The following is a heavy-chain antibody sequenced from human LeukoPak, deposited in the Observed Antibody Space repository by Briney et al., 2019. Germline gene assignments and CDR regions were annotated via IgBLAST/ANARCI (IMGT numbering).Heavy chain of an antibody. V-gene: IGHV4-38-2*02. J-gene: IGHJ4*02. CDR3: ARDSLIVGATTFDY. D-gene: IGHD1-26*01. Sequence: PSETLSLTCTVSGYSITSDYYLGWIRQPPGKGLEWIGSIYYSGSTYYNPSLKSRVTISVDTSKNQFSLKLSSVTAADTAVYYCARDSLIVGATTFDYWGQGTLVTVSS. CDR1: GYSITSDYY. CDR2: IYYSGST.